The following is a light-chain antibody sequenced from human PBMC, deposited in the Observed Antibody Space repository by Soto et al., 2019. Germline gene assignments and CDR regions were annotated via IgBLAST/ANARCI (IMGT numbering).Light chain of an antibody. CDR1: SSNIGSNT. V-gene: IGLV1-44*01. CDR2: SNN. J-gene: IGLJ2*01. Sequence: QSVRTQPPSASGTPGQRVTISCSGSSSNIGSNTVNWYQQLPGTAPELLIYSNNQRPSGVPDRSSGSKSGTSASLAISGLQSEDEADYYCAAWDDSLNGPVFGGGTKVTVL. CDR3: AAWDDSLNGPV.